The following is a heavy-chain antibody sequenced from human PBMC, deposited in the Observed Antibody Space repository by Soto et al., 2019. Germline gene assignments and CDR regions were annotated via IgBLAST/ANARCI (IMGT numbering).Heavy chain of an antibody. CDR2: IAYDGTIK. CDR3: ARDKIKGAPDYLDS. V-gene: IGHV3-30-3*01. D-gene: IGHD1-26*01. CDR1: GFTFSANA. Sequence: QEQLVVSGGDVVQPGRSLTLSCAASGFTFSANAMHWVRQAPGKGLEWVAVIAYDGTIKIYRDSVKGRFTISRDDSKSTLYLQMNSLRPEDTAVYYCARDKIKGAPDYLDSWGQGTLVTVSS. J-gene: IGHJ4*02.